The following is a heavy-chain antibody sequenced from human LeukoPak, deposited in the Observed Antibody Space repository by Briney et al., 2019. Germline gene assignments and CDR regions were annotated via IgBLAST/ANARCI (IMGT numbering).Heavy chain of an antibody. Sequence: SETLSLTCTVSGGSIRSSSYYWGWIRQPPGKGLEWIGNIYYSRSTYFNPSLQSRVTMSVDPSKNQFSLKLSSVTAADTAVYYCARLLYFYDERNFFDSWGQGTLVTVSS. D-gene: IGHD3-22*01. J-gene: IGHJ4*02. V-gene: IGHV4-39*01. CDR3: ARLLYFYDERNFFDS. CDR1: GGSIRSSSYY. CDR2: IYYSRST.